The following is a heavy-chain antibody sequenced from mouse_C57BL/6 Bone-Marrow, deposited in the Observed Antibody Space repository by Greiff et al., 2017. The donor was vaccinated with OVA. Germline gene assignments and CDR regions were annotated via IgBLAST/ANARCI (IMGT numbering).Heavy chain of an antibody. J-gene: IGHJ3*01. CDR3: ARGRSNFAWFAY. Sequence: QVQLKASGAELARPGASVKLSCKASGYTFTSYGISCVKQRTGQGLEWIVEIYPRSGTTYYNEKFKCKATLTADKSSSTAYMELRSLTSEDSAVYFCARGRSNFAWFAYWGQGTLVTVSA. CDR1: GYTFTSYG. V-gene: IGHV1-81*01. CDR2: IYPRSGTT. D-gene: IGHD2-5*01.